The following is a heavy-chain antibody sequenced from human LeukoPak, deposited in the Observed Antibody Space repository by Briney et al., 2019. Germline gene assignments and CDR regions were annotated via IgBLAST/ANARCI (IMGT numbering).Heavy chain of an antibody. V-gene: IGHV4-34*01. CDR2: ITHNGRI. D-gene: IGHD4-17*01. CDR3: ATIYGDYSDFDS. CDR1: GASFSGSY. J-gene: IGHJ4*02. Sequence: PSATLSLTCAVYGASFSGSYWSWIRQPPGKGLEWIGEITHNGRINHNPSLRSRVSISVDRSMNQFSLKMTSMTAADTAVYYCATIYGDYSDFDSWGQGTLVTVSP.